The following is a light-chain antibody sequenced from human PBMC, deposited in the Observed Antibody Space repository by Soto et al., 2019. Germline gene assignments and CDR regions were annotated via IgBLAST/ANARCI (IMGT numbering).Light chain of an antibody. CDR3: SSYTSSSTSYVV. V-gene: IGLV2-14*01. J-gene: IGLJ2*01. Sequence: QAVVTQPASVSGSPGQSITISCTGTSSDVGGYNYVSWYQQYPGKTPKLMIYDISNRPSGVSNRFSGSKSGNTASLTISGLQAEDEADYYCSSYTSSSTSYVVFGGGTKLTVL. CDR2: DIS. CDR1: SSDVGGYNY.